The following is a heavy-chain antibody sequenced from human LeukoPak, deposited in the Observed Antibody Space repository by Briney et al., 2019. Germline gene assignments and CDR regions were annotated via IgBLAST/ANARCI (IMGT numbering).Heavy chain of an antibody. CDR2: ISAYNGNT. J-gene: IGHJ6*03. V-gene: IGHV1-18*01. CDR1: GYTFTSYG. Sequence: GASVKVSCKASGYTFTSYGTSWVRQAPGQGLEWMGWISAYNGNTNYAQKLQGRVTMTTDTSTSTASMELRSLRSDDTAVYYCARDRRFGDYYYYMDVWGKGTTVTISS. CDR3: ARDRRFGDYYYYMDV. D-gene: IGHD3-10*01.